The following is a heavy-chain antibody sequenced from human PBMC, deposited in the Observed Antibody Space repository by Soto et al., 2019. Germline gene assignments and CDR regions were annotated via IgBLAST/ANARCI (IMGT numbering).Heavy chain of an antibody. CDR2: ISYDGSNK. V-gene: IGHV3-30*18. D-gene: IGHD3-22*01. J-gene: IGHJ4*02. Sequence: QVQLVESGGGVVQPGRSLRLSCAASGFTFSSYGMHWVRQAPGKGLERVAVISYDGSNKYYADSVKGRLTTSRDSSKNSLYLQMNSLRAEDTAVYYCAKDRHYYDSSGYYRLGDYWGQGTLVTVSS. CDR3: AKDRHYYDSSGYYRLGDY. CDR1: GFTFSSYG.